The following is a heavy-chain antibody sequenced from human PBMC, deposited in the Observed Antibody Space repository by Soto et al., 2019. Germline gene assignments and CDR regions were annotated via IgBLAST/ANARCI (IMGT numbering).Heavy chain of an antibody. V-gene: IGHV1-69*02. CDR1: GGTFSSYT. J-gene: IGHJ6*02. CDR2: IIPILGIA. D-gene: IGHD3-10*01. CDR3: ARFRGSYGMDV. Sequence: QVQLVQSGAEVKKPGSSVKVSCKASGGTFSSYTISWVRQGPGQGLEWMGRIIPILGIANYAQKLQGRVTITADKSTSTAYMELSSLRSEDTAVYYCARFRGSYGMDVWGQGTTVTVSS.